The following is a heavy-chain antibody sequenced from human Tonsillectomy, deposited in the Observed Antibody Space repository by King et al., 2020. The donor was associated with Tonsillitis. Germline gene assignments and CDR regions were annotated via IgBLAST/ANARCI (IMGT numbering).Heavy chain of an antibody. CDR1: GFTFSSYW. Sequence: VQLVESGGGLVQPGGSLRLSCAASGFTFSSYWMSWVRQAPGKGLEWVANIKQDGSEKYYVDSVKGRFTISRDNAKNSLYLQMNSLRAEDTAVYYCARDRWTIWSGYYYYYYGMDVWGQGTTVTVSS. J-gene: IGHJ6*02. V-gene: IGHV3-7*01. D-gene: IGHD3-3*01. CDR2: IKQDGSEK. CDR3: ARDRWTIWSGYYYYYYGMDV.